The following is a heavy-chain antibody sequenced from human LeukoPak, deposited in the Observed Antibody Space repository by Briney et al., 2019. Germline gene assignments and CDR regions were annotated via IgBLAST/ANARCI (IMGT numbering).Heavy chain of an antibody. CDR1: GFTFSSHG. Sequence: GGSLRLSCAASGFTFSSHGMHWVRQAPGKGLEWVSGISSSGYNAYHADSVKGRFTISRDNSKNTLYLLMNSLRAEDTAVYYCAKDTGTSRNYIALVAATHFWGQGTLLTVSS. CDR3: AKDTGTSRNYIALVAATHF. D-gene: IGHD2-15*01. V-gene: IGHV3-23*01. CDR2: ISSSGYNA. J-gene: IGHJ4*02.